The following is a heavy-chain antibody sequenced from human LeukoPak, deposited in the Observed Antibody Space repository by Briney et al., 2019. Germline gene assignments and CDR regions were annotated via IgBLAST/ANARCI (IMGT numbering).Heavy chain of an antibody. Sequence: ASVKVSCKASGYTFTSYYMHWVRQAPGQGLEWMGIINPSGGSTSYAQEFQGRVTMTRDTSTSTVYMELSCLRSEDTAVYYCARDFNGYSYGYSSYYYYYMDVWGKGTTVTVSS. CDR1: GYTFTSYY. V-gene: IGHV1-46*01. J-gene: IGHJ6*03. CDR2: INPSGGST. CDR3: ARDFNGYSYGYSSYYYYYMDV. D-gene: IGHD5-18*01.